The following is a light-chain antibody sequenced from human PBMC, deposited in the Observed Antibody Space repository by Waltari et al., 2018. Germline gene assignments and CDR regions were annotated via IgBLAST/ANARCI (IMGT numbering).Light chain of an antibody. CDR2: KSF. V-gene: IGKV1-5*03. CDR3: QQYNISPYT. J-gene: IGKJ2*01. CDR1: QSISNW. Sequence: IQMTQSPSTLSASVRDRVPITCRSSQSISNWLAWYQQKPRQAPKVLIYKSFTLQSGVPSRFSGSGSETEFTLTISSLQPDDFATYYCQQYNISPYTFGQGTTLEI.